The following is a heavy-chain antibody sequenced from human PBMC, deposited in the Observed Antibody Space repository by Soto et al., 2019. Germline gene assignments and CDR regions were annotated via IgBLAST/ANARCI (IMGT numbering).Heavy chain of an antibody. CDR2: IRSESDGGTT. V-gene: IGHV3-15*01. J-gene: IGHJ4*02. Sequence: EVQLVESGGGLVKPGGSLKLSCAASGFTFGDAWMSWVRQAPGKGLEWVGLIRSESDGGTTDLAAPVRGRFTISRDDSINALYLGMNSLTTEDTAVYYCTEGFHYRGQGALVTVSS. CDR3: TEGFHY. CDR1: GFTFGDAW.